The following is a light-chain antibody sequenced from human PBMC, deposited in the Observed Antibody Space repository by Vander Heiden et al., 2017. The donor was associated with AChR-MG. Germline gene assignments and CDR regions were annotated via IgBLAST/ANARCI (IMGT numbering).Light chain of an antibody. V-gene: IGKV6-21*01. CDR3: QQSSSFPYT. J-gene: IGKJ3*01. CDR1: QSIGIA. Sequence: EIVLTQSPDFQSVAPKEKVTITCRASQSIGIALHWYQQKPGQPPKLLVRFAFQTFSGVPSRFSGSGSGTDFALTINSLEAEDAATYYCQQSSSFPYTFGPGTKVDIK. CDR2: FAF.